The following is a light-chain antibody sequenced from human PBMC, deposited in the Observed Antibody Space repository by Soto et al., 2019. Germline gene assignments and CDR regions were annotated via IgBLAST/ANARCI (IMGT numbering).Light chain of an antibody. J-gene: IGKJ1*01. V-gene: IGKV4-1*01. CDR3: HQYYINPPT. CDR1: QSIFFSSNNKNY. Sequence: DIVMTQSPDSLAVSLGERATIHCKSSQSIFFSSNNKNYLAWYQQKPGQPPKLLIYWASTLESGVPDRFSGGGSGTDFTLTISSLQAEYVAIYYCHQYYINPPTFGQGTKVEI. CDR2: WAS.